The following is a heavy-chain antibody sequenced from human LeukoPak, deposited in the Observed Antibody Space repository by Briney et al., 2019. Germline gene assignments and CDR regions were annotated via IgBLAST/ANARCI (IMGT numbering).Heavy chain of an antibody. CDR1: GGSFSAYY. CDR2: INHSGST. Sequence: PSETLSLTCAVYGGSFSAYYWSWIRQPPGKGLEWIGEINHSGSTNYNPSLKSRVTISVDTSKNQFSLKLSSVTAADTAVYYCATDIESSGKPFHYWGQGTLVTVSS. V-gene: IGHV4-34*01. D-gene: IGHD1-26*01. CDR3: ATDIESSGKPFHY. J-gene: IGHJ4*02.